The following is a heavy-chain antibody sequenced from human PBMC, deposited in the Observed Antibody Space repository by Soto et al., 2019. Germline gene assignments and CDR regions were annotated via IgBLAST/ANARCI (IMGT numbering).Heavy chain of an antibody. CDR1: GGSFSGYY. CDR3: ARAAEIVVVPAAISYYYYGMDV. J-gene: IGHJ6*02. D-gene: IGHD2-2*02. Sequence: ETLSLTCAVYGGSFSGYYWSWIRQPPGKGLEWIGEINHSGSTNYNPSLKSRVTISVDTSKNQFSLKLSSVTAADTAVYYCARAAEIVVVPAAISYYYYGMDVWGQGTTVTVSS. V-gene: IGHV4-34*01. CDR2: INHSGST.